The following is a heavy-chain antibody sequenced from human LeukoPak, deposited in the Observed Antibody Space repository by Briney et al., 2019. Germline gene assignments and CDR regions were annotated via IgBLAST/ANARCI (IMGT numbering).Heavy chain of an antibody. Sequence: GGSLRLSCAASGFTFSNYGMHWVRQAPSKGLEWVAVIWYDGSNKYYADSVKGRFTISRDNSKNTLYLQMNSLRAEDTAGYYCARDAFYFDSSGYYRFYYYYYMDVWGKGTTVTVSS. J-gene: IGHJ6*03. CDR3: ARDAFYFDSSGYYRFYYYYYMDV. CDR1: GFTFSNYG. V-gene: IGHV3-33*01. CDR2: IWYDGSNK. D-gene: IGHD3-22*01.